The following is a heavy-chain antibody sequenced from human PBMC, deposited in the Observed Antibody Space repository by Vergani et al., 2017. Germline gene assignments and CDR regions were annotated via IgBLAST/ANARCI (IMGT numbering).Heavy chain of an antibody. CDR2: SYYSGST. CDR3: AIGGFDYYMDV. Sequence: QVQLQESGPGLVKPSETLSLTCIVSGGSISSYYWSWIRQLPGKGREWIGYSYYSGSTNYNPSLKSRVTISVDTSKNQFSLKLRSVTAADTAVYYCAIGGFDYYMDVWGKGTTVTVSS. J-gene: IGHJ6*03. CDR1: GGSISSYY. V-gene: IGHV4-59*01.